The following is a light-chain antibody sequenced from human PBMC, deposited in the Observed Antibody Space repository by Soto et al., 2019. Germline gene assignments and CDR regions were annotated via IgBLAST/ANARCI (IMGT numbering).Light chain of an antibody. CDR2: AAS. J-gene: IGKJ5*01. CDR3: QQYDISPMT. Sequence: EIVMTQSPSTLSVSPCDRATLSCRAGQSISRYLAWYQQRPGEAPKLLIYAASSRATGIPDRFSGTGSETDFTLTITSLEPEDFAAYHCQQYDISPMTFGQGTRLEIK. CDR1: QSISRY. V-gene: IGKV3D-15*01.